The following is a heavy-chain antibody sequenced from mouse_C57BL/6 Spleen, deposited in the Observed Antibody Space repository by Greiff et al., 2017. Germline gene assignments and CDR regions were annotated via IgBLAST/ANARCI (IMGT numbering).Heavy chain of an antibody. D-gene: IGHD2-2*01. J-gene: IGHJ4*01. CDR3: ARQDGYGAMDY. CDR2: INSDGGST. Sequence: DVMLVESGGGLVQPGESLKLSCESNEYEFPSHDMSWVRKTPEKRLELVAAINSDGGSTYYPDTMERRFIISRDTTKKTLYLQMSSLRSEDTALYYGARQDGYGAMDYWGQGTSVTVSS. V-gene: IGHV5-2*01. CDR1: EYEFPSHD.